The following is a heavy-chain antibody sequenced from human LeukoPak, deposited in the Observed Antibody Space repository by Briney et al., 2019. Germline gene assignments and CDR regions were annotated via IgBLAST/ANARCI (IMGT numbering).Heavy chain of an antibody. CDR2: INAYNRNT. D-gene: IGHD2-2*01. J-gene: IGHJ6*03. CDR1: GYTFTSYG. CDR3: ARWGLVAPGTYYYYYMDV. Sequence: RASVKVSCKASGYTFTSYGISWVRQAPGQGLEWMGWINAYNRNTHYAQKFQARVTMSTDSSTSTAYMELGSLRSHDTAVYYCARWGLVAPGTYYYYYMDVWGQGTTVTVSS. V-gene: IGHV1-18*01.